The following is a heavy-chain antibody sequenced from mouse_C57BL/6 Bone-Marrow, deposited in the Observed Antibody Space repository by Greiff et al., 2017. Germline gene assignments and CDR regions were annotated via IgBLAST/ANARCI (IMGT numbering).Heavy chain of an antibody. CDR1: GYTFTDYE. CDR3: TREGYGSVAWFAY. V-gene: IGHV1-15*01. J-gene: IGHJ3*01. Sequence: QVQLKESGAELVRPGASVTLSCKASGYTFTDYEMHWVKQTPVHGLEWIGAIDPETGGTAYNQKFKGKAILTADKSSSTAYMELRSLTSEDSAVYYCTREGYGSVAWFAYWGQGTLVTVSA. D-gene: IGHD2-10*02. CDR2: IDPETGGT.